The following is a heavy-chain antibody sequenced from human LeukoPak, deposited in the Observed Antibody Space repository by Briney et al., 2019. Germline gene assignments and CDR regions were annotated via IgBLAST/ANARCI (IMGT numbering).Heavy chain of an antibody. Sequence: SETLSLTCTVSGVSISSYYWSWIRQPPGKGLEWIGYIYYSGSTNYNPSLKSRVTISVDTSKNQFSLKLSSVTAADTAVYYCARDPGYYDSSGYFNYWYFDLWGRGTLVTVSS. CDR3: ARDPGYYDSSGYFNYWYFDL. V-gene: IGHV4-59*01. D-gene: IGHD3-22*01. CDR2: IYYSGST. CDR1: GVSISSYY. J-gene: IGHJ2*01.